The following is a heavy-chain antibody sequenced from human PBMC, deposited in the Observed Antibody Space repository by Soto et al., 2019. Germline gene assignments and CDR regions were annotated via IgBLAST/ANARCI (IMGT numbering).Heavy chain of an antibody. D-gene: IGHD3-16*01. V-gene: IGHV4-4*07. J-gene: IGHJ6*02. CDR1: GGSISGYY. CDR2: KHTSGTT. Sequence: QVQLQESGPGLVKPSETLSLTCTVSGGSISGYYWTWIRQPAGKGLEWIGRKHTSGTTNYNPSLQSRVTMSIDTSTNQFSPNLSSVTAADTAVYYCARGGEFYVLDVWGQGTTVAVSS. CDR3: ARGGEFYVLDV.